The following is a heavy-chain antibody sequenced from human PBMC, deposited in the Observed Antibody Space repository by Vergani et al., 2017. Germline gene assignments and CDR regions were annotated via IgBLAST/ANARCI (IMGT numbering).Heavy chain of an antibody. CDR1: GYTFTSYG. D-gene: IGHD6-13*01. Sequence: QVQLVQSGAEVKKPGASVKVSCTASGYTFTSYGISWVRQAPGQGLEWMGWISAYNGNTNYAQKLQGRVTMTTDTSTSTAYMELRSLRSDDTAVYYCARERKYSSSWYDYYYMDVWGKGTTVTVSS. V-gene: IGHV1-18*01. CDR3: ARERKYSSSWYDYYYMDV. J-gene: IGHJ6*03. CDR2: ISAYNGNT.